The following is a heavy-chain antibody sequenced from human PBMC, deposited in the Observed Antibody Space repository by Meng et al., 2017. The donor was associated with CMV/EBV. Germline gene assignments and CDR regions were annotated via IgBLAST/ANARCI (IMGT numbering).Heavy chain of an antibody. J-gene: IGHJ4*02. CDR2: ITSSSDYV. D-gene: IGHD6-19*01. Sequence: GESLKISCAASGFTFRTYNMNWVRQAPGKGLEWVSSITSSSDYVRYAGSVKGRFTISRDNAKNSLYLQMNSLRAEDTAVYYCARSRSGGGWYYFDYWGQGTLVTVSS. CDR3: ARSRSGGGWYYFDY. V-gene: IGHV3-21*01. CDR1: GFTFRTYN.